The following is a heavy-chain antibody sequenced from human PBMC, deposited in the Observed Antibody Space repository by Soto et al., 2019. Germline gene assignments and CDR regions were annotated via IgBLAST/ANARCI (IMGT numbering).Heavy chain of an antibody. J-gene: IGHJ6*02. CDR2: IIGSGGST. Sequence: EVQLLESGGGLVQPGGSLRLSCAASGFTFSNFVMSWVRQAPGKGLEWVSGIIGSGGSTYYADSVKGRFTISRDKSKTTLYLQMNSLRAEDTAIYYCAKEGGYSFGPGNYYGMDVWGQGTTVTVSS. CDR1: GFTFSNFV. CDR3: AKEGGYSFGPGNYYGMDV. D-gene: IGHD5-18*01. V-gene: IGHV3-23*01.